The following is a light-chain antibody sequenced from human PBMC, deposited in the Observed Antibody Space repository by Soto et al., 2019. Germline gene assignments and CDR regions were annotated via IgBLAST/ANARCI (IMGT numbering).Light chain of an antibody. Sequence: EIVLTQSPATLSLSPGERATLSCRASQSVSSYSAWYQQKPGKAPRLLIYDVSNRATGIPARFSGSGSGTGFSRSMCGLAPEDFVVYYRQQRSNWPRRLTFGGGTKVE. CDR2: DVS. J-gene: IGKJ4*01. CDR1: QSVSSY. V-gene: IGKV3-11*01. CDR3: QQRSNWPRRLT.